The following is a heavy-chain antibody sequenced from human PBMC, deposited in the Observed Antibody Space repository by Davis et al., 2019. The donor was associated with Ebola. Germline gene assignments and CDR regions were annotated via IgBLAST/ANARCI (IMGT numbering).Heavy chain of an antibody. CDR1: GFTFSDYY. J-gene: IGHJ3*02. D-gene: IGHD2-2*01. Sequence: GGSLRLSCAASGFTFSDYYMSWIRQAPGKGLEWVSYISSSGSTIYYADSVKGRFTISRDNAKNSLYLQMNSLRAEDTAVYYCARDPLGYCSSTGCPEAFDIWGQGTMVTVSS. CDR2: ISSSGSTI. V-gene: IGHV3-11*01. CDR3: ARDPLGYCSSTGCPEAFDI.